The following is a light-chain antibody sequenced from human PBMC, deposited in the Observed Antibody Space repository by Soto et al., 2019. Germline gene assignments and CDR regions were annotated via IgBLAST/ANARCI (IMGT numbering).Light chain of an antibody. CDR3: QSYDSSLSGYVV. J-gene: IGLJ2*01. CDR2: GNS. V-gene: IGLV1-40*01. Sequence: QSVLTQPPSVSVAPGQRVTISCTGSSSNIGAGYDVHWYQQLPGTAPKLLIYGNSNRPSGVPDRFSGSKSGTSASLAITGLQAEDEADYYCQSYDSSLSGYVVFGGGTQLTV. CDR1: SSNIGAGYD.